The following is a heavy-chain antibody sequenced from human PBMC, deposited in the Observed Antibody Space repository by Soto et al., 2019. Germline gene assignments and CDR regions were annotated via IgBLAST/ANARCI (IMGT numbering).Heavy chain of an antibody. CDR3: ASNYGSGYRAFAS. CDR2: VNPILSMS. CDR1: GDTFNFYS. D-gene: IGHD3-10*01. V-gene: IGHV1-69*02. Sequence: QVQLVQSGAEVKSAGSSVKVSCKASGDTFNFYSINWVRQAPGLGLEWVGRVNPILSMSNYAQRFQGRVTMTADKSTGTAYMELVSLRSEDTAIYYCASNYGSGYRAFASWGQGALVPVSS. J-gene: IGHJ4*02.